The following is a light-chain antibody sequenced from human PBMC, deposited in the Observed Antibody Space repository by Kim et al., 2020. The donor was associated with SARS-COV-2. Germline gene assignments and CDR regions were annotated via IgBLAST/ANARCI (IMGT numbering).Light chain of an antibody. CDR2: DNN. CDR3: GTWDSSLSAWV. J-gene: IGLJ3*02. V-gene: IGLV1-51*01. Sequence: GQKVTISCSGGNSNIGNNYVSWYQHLPGTAPKLLIYDNNKRPSGIPDRFSGSKSGTSATLGMTGVQTGDEADYYCGTWDSSLSAWVFGGGTQLTVL. CDR1: NSNIGNNY.